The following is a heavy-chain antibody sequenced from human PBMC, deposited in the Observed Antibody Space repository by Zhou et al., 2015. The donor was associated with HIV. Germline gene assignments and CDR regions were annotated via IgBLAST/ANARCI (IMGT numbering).Heavy chain of an antibody. D-gene: IGHD6-6*01. V-gene: IGHV1-69*06. Sequence: QVYLVQSGAELRKPGSSVKVSCKTYGAPFNTFALNWVRQAPGQGPEWMGTLTPMFTRADYSRKFRGRVTMTADMSTDTAYMELRSLRSEDTAVYYCARDRGAARPDWRYFDLWGRGTLVTVSS. CDR2: LTPMFTRA. CDR3: ARDRGAARPDWRYFDL. CDR1: GAPFNTFA. J-gene: IGHJ2*01.